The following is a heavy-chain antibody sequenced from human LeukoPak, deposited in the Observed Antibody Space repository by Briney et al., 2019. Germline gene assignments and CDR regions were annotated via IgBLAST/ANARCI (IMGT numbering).Heavy chain of an antibody. D-gene: IGHD6-19*01. CDR2: ITGRSDKT. CDR3: AKGGWLDD. CDR1: GFNFNKYD. V-gene: IGHV3-23*01. Sequence: PGGSLRLSCAASGFNFNKYDMTWARQAPEKGLEWVSTITGRSDKTYYTDSVKGRFVTSRDNSKDTLYLQMNSLRAEDTALYYCAKGGWLDDLGQGALVTVSS. J-gene: IGHJ4*02.